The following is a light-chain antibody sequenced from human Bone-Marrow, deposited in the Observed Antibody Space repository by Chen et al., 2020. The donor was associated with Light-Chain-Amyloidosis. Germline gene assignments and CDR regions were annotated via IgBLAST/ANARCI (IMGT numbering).Light chain of an antibody. Sequence: VMTQSPATLSVSPGERATLTCRASQSVSSNLAWYQQKPGQAPRLLIYGASTRATGIPARFSGSGSGTEFTLTLSSLQSEDFAIYYCQQYNNWPRTFGQGTKVEIK. CDR2: GAS. CDR3: QQYNNWPRT. CDR1: QSVSSN. V-gene: IGKV3-15*01. J-gene: IGKJ1*01.